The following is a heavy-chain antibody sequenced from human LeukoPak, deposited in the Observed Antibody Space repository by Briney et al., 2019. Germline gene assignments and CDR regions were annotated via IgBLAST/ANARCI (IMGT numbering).Heavy chain of an antibody. CDR2: ISYDGSNK. J-gene: IGHJ4*02. Sequence: GGSLRLSCAASGFTFSSYAMHWVRQAPGKGLEWVAVISYDGSNKYYADSVKGRFTISRDNSKNTLYLQMNSLRAEDTAVYYCAKEEGDYYDSRLGFDYWGQGTLVTVSS. V-gene: IGHV3-30-3*01. CDR1: GFTFSSYA. D-gene: IGHD3-22*01. CDR3: AKEEGDYYDSRLGFDY.